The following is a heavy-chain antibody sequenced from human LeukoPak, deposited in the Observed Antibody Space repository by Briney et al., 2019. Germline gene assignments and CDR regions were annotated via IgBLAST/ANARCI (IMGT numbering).Heavy chain of an antibody. D-gene: IGHD6-19*01. Sequence: GGSLRLSCAASGFTFSSYAMSWVRQAPGKGLEWVSYISSGSSTIYYADSVKGRFTISRDNAKNSLYLQMNSLRAEDTAVYYCARKQWLNSWGQGTRVIVSS. CDR2: ISSGSSTI. CDR3: ARKQWLNS. V-gene: IGHV3-48*04. CDR1: GFTFSSYA. J-gene: IGHJ5*02.